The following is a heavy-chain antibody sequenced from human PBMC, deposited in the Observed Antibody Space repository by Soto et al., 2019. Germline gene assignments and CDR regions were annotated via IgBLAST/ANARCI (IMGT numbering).Heavy chain of an antibody. Sequence: QVQLVESGGGVVRPGRSLRLSCKTSGFTFSSYGLHWLRQAPGKGLEWVTFISYNGNKINYADSVKGRFTVSRDNSKNTLYLQMNSLRPEDTAVYYCAKHSSTFVFWGQGTLVTVSS. J-gene: IGHJ4*02. CDR3: AKHSSTFVF. CDR1: GFTFSSYG. D-gene: IGHD2-2*01. CDR2: ISYNGNKI. V-gene: IGHV3-30*18.